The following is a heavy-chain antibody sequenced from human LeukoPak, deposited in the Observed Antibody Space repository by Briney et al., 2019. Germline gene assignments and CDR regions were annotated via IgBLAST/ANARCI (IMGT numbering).Heavy chain of an antibody. V-gene: IGHV4-61*02. J-gene: IGHJ5*02. CDR3: ARDAPFRWFDP. CDR1: GGPISSGSYY. CDR2: IYTSGST. Sequence: SETLSLTCTVSGGPISSGSYYWSWIRQPAGKGLEWIGRIYTSGSTNYNPSLKSRVTISVDTSKNQFSLKLSSVTAADTAVYYCARDAPFRWFDPWGQGTLVTVSS.